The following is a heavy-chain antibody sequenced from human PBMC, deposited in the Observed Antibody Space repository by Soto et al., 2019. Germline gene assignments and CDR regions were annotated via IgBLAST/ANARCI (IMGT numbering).Heavy chain of an antibody. CDR3: ARCPQPPDTADPYAVDV. J-gene: IGHJ6*02. CDR1: GGTFSRSG. D-gene: IGHD5-18*01. V-gene: IGHV1-69*18. Sequence: QVQLVQSGTEVKKPGASVKVSCKASGGTFSRSGFHWVRQAPGQGLEWMGMIVPSVDTTNYSQKFQARVTISADQFTSTVYMELRSLRSEDTAVYYCARCPQPPDTADPYAVDVWGQGTRVIVSS. CDR2: IVPSVDTT.